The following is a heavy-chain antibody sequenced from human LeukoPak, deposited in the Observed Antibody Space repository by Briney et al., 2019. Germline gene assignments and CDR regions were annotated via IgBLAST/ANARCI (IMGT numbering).Heavy chain of an antibody. V-gene: IGHV3-15*01. D-gene: IGHD1-1*01. J-gene: IGHJ4*02. CDR3: VTRVKSTGDY. CDR1: GLTFSNVW. CDR2: IKTKTDGGTT. Sequence: AGSLRLSCEAPGLTFSNVWMIWVRQAPRKGLEWIGRIKTKTDGGTTEYAAPVKGRFTISRDDSKNTVYLQMNSLKTEDTALYYCVTRVKSTGDYWGQGTLVTVSS.